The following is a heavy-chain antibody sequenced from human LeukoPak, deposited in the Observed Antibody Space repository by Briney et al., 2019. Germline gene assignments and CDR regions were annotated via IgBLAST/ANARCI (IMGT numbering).Heavy chain of an antibody. CDR1: GGYISSYY. V-gene: IGHV4-4*07. D-gene: IGHD3-10*01. Sequence: SETLSLTWTVSGGYISSYYWSWIRQPAGKGLEWIGRIYTSGSTNYNPSLKCRVTMSVDTSKTQFSLKLSSVTAADTAVYYCARNLYGSGSLFYYYYYMDVWGKGTTVTISS. CDR3: ARNLYGSGSLFYYYYYMDV. J-gene: IGHJ6*03. CDR2: IYTSGST.